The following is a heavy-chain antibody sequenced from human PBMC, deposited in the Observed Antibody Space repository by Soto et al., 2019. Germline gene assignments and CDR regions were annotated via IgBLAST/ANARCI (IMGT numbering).Heavy chain of an antibody. CDR3: AIHGDYVGYYYGMDV. Sequence: QVQLVQSGAEVKKPGSSVKVSCKASGGTFSSYAISWVRQAPGQGLEWMGGIIPIFGTANYAQKFKGRVTMTADKSTRKDYMELSSLRSEDTAVYYCAIHGDYVGYYYGMDVWGQGTTVTVSS. CDR2: IIPIFGTA. J-gene: IGHJ6*02. D-gene: IGHD4-17*01. CDR1: GGTFSSYA. V-gene: IGHV1-69*06.